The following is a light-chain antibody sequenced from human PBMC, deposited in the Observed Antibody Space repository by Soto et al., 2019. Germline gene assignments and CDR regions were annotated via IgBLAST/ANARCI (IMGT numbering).Light chain of an antibody. V-gene: IGKV3-20*01. CDR1: QSVDSTY. CDR2: GAS. CDR3: QVFDNSLFT. Sequence: DIVLTQSPVTLSLSPGERATLSCKSSQSVDSTYLAWYQQKPGQAPRLLVYGASSRATAIPDRFSGSGSGTDFTLTISRLEPEDFAVYYWQVFDNSLFTFGQGTKLEIK. J-gene: IGKJ2*01.